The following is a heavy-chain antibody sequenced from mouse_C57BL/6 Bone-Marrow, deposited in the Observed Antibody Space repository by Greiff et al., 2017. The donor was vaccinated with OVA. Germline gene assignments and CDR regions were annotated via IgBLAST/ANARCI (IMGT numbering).Heavy chain of an antibody. CDR3: ARCGYYYGTSLGAMDY. J-gene: IGHJ4*01. CDR1: GYSFTGYY. D-gene: IGHD1-1*01. CDR2: INPSTGGT. V-gene: IGHV1-42*01. Sequence: EVQLQQSGPELVKPGASVKISCKASGYSFTGYYMNWVKQSPEKSLEWIGEINPSTGGTTYNQKFKAKATLTVDKSSSTAYMQLKSLTSEDSAVYYCARCGYYYGTSLGAMDYWGQGTSVTVSS.